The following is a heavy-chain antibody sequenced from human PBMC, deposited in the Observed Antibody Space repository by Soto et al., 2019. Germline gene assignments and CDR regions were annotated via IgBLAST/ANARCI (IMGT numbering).Heavy chain of an antibody. CDR3: ARDLQWRDYGGNSKPSGMDV. CDR2: IYYSGST. V-gene: IGHV4-59*01. J-gene: IGHJ6*02. CDR1: GGSISSYY. D-gene: IGHD4-17*01. Sequence: ETLSLTCTVSGGSISSYYWSWIRQPPGKGLEWIGYIYYSGSTNYNPSLKSRVTISVDTSKNQFSLKLSSVTAADTAVYYCARDLQWRDYGGNSKPSGMDVWGQGTTVTVSS.